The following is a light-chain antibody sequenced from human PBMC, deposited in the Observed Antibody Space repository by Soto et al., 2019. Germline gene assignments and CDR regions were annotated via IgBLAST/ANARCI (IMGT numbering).Light chain of an antibody. CDR2: GVS. Sequence: EIVLTQSPGTLSSSAGVRATLTSGASQSINNNCLAWYQQKPGQAPRLLIHGVSSRAIGIPDRFSGSGSGTDFTLTISRLEPEDFAVYYCQQYGDPPFTFGPGTKVDLK. J-gene: IGKJ3*01. V-gene: IGKV3-20*01. CDR3: QQYGDPPFT. CDR1: QSINNNC.